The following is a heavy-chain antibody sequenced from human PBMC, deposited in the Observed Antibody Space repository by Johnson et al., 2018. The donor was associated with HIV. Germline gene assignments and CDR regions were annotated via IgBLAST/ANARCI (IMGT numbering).Heavy chain of an antibody. CDR3: ARRRRDGDAFDI. CDR2: MNGDGKST. CDR1: GFTFINYW. Sequence: VQLVESGGGLVQPGGSLRLSCAASGFTFINYWMHWVRQAPGKGLWVSRMNGDGKSTTYADSVKGRFTISRDNAKNTLYLQMNSLRAEDTAVYYCARRRRDGDAFDIWGQGTMVTVSS. J-gene: IGHJ3*02. D-gene: IGHD5-24*01. V-gene: IGHV3-74*02.